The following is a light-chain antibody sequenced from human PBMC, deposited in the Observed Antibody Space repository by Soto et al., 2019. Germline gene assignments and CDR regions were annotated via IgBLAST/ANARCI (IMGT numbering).Light chain of an antibody. J-gene: IGLJ1*01. V-gene: IGLV2-11*01. CDR3: SSYAASPPYV. CDR1: SSDVGLYNY. Sequence: QSVLTQPRSVSGSPGQAVTISCTRTSSDVGLYNYVSWYQQHPGKAPKLLIFDVRQRPSGVPDRFSGSKSGNTASLTISGLQAEDEADYYCSSYAASPPYVFGTG. CDR2: DVR.